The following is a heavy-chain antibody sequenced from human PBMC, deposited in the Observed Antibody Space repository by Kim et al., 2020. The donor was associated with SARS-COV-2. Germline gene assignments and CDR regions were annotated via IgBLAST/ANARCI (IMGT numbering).Heavy chain of an antibody. V-gene: IGHV3-23*03. CDR1: GFTFSTYA. J-gene: IGHJ4*02. CDR2: IYSGGSST. CDR3: ATTTSGWIFDY. D-gene: IGHD6-19*01. Sequence: GGSLRLSCAASGFTFSTYAMSWVRQAPGMGLEWVSTIYSGGSSTFYADSVKGRFTISRDNSKNTLYLQINSLRAEDTAVYYCATTTSGWIFDYWCQGTMV.